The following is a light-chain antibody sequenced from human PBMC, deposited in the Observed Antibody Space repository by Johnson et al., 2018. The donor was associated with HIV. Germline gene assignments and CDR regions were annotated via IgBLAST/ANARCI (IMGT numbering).Light chain of an antibody. V-gene: IGLV1-51*01. J-gene: IGLJ1*01. CDR3: GTWDGSLSAYV. CDR2: DND. CDR1: SSSIGNDY. Sequence: QSVLTQPPSVSAARGQKVTISCSGNSSSIGNDYISWYQQLPGTAPKVLIYDNDQRPLGIPDRFSASKSGTSATLAITGLQTGDEADYYFGTWDGSLSAYVFGAGTKVTVL.